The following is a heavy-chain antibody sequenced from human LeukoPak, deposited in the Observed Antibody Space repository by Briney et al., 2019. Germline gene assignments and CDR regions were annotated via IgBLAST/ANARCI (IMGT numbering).Heavy chain of an antibody. Sequence: ASVKVSCKASGYTFTSYAMNWVRQAPGQGLEWMGWINTNTGNPTYAQGFTGRFVFSLDTSVSTAYLRISSLKAEDTAVYYCARIVVVPAAIFGWFDPWGQGTLVTVSS. CDR1: GYTFTSYA. CDR2: INTNTGNP. CDR3: ARIVVVPAAIFGWFDP. J-gene: IGHJ5*02. D-gene: IGHD2-2*01. V-gene: IGHV7-4-1*02.